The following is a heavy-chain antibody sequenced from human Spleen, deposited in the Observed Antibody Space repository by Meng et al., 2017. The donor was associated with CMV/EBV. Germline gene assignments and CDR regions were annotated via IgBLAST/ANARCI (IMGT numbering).Heavy chain of an antibody. CDR1: GFSLSTGGMS. CDR3: ARISGINYGMDV. J-gene: IGHJ6*02. V-gene: IGHV2-70*20. CDR2: IDWDDDK. D-gene: IGHD1-26*01. Sequence: SDPTLVKPTQTLTLTCTFSGFSLSTGGMSVSWVRQPPGKALEWLAVIDWDDDKYYSTSLKTRLTISKDTSKNQVVLTMTKMDPGDTGTYYCARISGINYGMDVWGQGTTVTVSS.